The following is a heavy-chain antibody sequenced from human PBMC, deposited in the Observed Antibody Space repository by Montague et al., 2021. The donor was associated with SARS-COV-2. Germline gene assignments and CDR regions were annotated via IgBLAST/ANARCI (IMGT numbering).Heavy chain of an antibody. CDR2: NYTSGST. Sequence: TLSLTCTVSGGSISSGNYYWSWIRPPAGQELEGIGRNYTSGSTNHNPSLKIPVTISADTTKNQFSLKARSMTAADTAVYYCAREVGRCYDWRPDSWGQGTLVTVSS. CDR1: GGSISSGNYY. D-gene: IGHD5-12*01. CDR3: AREVGRCYDWRPDS. V-gene: IGHV4-61*02. J-gene: IGHJ4*02.